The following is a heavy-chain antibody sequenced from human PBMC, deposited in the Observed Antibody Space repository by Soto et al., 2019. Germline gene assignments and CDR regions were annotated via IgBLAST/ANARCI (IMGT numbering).Heavy chain of an antibody. CDR2: IYYSGST. Sequence: LETLSLTCTVSGGSISSYYWSWIRQPPGKGLEWIGYIYYSGSTNYNPSLKSRVTISVDTSKNQFSLKLSSVTAADTAVYYCARGGKTIYYYYMDVWGKGTTVTVSS. CDR3: ARGGKTIYYYYMDV. J-gene: IGHJ6*03. V-gene: IGHV4-59*01. D-gene: IGHD6-13*01. CDR1: GGSISSYY.